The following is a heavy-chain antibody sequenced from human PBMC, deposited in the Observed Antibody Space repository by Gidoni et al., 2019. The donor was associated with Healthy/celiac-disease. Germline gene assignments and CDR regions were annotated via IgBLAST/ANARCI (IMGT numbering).Heavy chain of an antibody. D-gene: IGHD6-19*01. J-gene: IGHJ2*01. Sequence: QVQLVQSGAEVKKPESSVNVSCKASGGTFSSYAISWVRPAPGQGLEWMRGIIPSFGTANYAQKFQGRVTITADESTSTAYMELSSLRSEDTAVYYCARGEAAVAIYWYFDLWGRGTLVTVSS. CDR1: GGTFSSYA. V-gene: IGHV1-69*01. CDR3: ARGEAAVAIYWYFDL. CDR2: IIPSFGTA.